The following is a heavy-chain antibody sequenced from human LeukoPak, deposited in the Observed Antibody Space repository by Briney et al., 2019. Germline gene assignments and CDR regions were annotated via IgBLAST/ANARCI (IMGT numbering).Heavy chain of an antibody. V-gene: IGHV4-59*01. J-gene: IGHJ3*02. Sequence: SETLSLTCAVSGGSMSSYHWNWIRQPPGKGLEWIAYIYYSGSTNYNPSLESRVTISIDTSKNQFSLKLTSVTAADTAVYYCARGDVFDIWGQGTLATVSS. CDR3: ARGDVFDI. CDR1: GGSMSSYH. CDR2: IYYSGST.